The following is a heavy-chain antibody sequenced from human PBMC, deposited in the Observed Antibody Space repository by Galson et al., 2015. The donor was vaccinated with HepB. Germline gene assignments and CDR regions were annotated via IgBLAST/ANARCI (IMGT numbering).Heavy chain of an antibody. D-gene: IGHD2-2*01. CDR1: GYTFTSYY. CDR3: ARAPAATPGYGMDV. Sequence: GYTFTSYYMHWVRQAPGQGLEWMGIINPSGGSTSYAQKFQGRVAMTRDTSTSTVYMELSSLRSEDTAVYYCARAPAATPGYGMDVWGQGTTVTVSS. CDR2: INPSGGST. V-gene: IGHV1-46*01. J-gene: IGHJ6*02.